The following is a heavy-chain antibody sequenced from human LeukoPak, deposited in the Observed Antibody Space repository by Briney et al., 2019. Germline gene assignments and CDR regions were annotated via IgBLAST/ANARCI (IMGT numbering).Heavy chain of an antibody. Sequence: PSETLSLTCTVSGGSISIYYWSWIRQPPGKGLEWIGYIYYSGSTNYNPSLKSRVTISVDTSKNQFSLKLSSVTAADTAVYYCARQVRNAIVVVPAAHDWFDPWGQGTLVTVSS. CDR3: ARQVRNAIVVVPAAHDWFDP. D-gene: IGHD2-2*01. J-gene: IGHJ5*02. CDR2: IYYSGST. CDR1: GGSISIYY. V-gene: IGHV4-59*08.